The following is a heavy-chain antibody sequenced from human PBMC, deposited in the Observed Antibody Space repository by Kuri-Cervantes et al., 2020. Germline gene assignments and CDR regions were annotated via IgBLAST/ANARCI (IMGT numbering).Heavy chain of an antibody. CDR2: INSDGGAK. D-gene: IGHD3-9*01. CDR3: AGVNTYYEIVTGFWYWYFYL. J-gene: IGHJ2*01. V-gene: IGHV3-7*03. CDR1: KFTFSSDW. Sequence: GESLKTSCAASKFTFSSDWMNWVRQAPGKGLEWVDNINSDGGAKSTVDSVKGRFTISSYNARISLYLQMNSLRAEDTALYNCAGVNTYYEIVTGFWYWYFYLWGRGTLVTVSS.